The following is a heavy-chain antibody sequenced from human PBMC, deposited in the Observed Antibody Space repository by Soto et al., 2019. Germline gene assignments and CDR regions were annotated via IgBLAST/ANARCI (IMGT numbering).Heavy chain of an antibody. V-gene: IGHV4-31*03. CDR3: ARGYSSGWYLYAFDI. Sequence: QVQLQESGPGLVKPSQTLSLTCTVSGGSISSGGYYWSWIRQHPGKGLEWIGYIYYSGSTYYNPYLKSRVTISVDTSNNQFSLNLSSVTAADTAVYYWARGYSSGWYLYAFDIWGQGTMVTVSS. CDR1: GGSISSGGYY. CDR2: IYYSGST. J-gene: IGHJ3*02. D-gene: IGHD6-19*01.